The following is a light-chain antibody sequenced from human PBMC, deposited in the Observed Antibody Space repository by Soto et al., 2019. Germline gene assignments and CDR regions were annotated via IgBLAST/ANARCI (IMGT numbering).Light chain of an antibody. J-gene: IGKJ1*01. CDR3: QQYNGYWT. Sequence: SVGDRVTITCRASQSISDSLAWYQQKPGKAPKLLIYEASSLKSGVPSRFSGSRSGTEYTLTISSLQPDDFATYYCQQYNGYWTFGQGTKVEIK. CDR1: QSISDS. V-gene: IGKV1-5*03. CDR2: EAS.